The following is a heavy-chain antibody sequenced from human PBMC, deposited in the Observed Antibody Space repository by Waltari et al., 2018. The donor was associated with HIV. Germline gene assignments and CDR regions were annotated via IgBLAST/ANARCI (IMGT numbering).Heavy chain of an antibody. CDR2: ISDSGGSV. V-gene: IGHV3-23*01. D-gene: IGHD1-1*01. CDR1: GFTFRRYA. CDR3: AKDWVDNLSDY. Sequence: DVQLLESGGGLVQTGGSLRLSCGASGFTFRRYAMSWVRQAPGKGLEWVASISDSGGSVSYADSVKGRFVISRDNSKHTLSLEMKSLRVDDTALYYCAKDWVDNLSDYWGQGTLVTVSS. J-gene: IGHJ4*02.